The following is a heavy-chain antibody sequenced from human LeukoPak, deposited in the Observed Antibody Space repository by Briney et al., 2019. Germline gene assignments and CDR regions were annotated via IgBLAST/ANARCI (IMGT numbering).Heavy chain of an antibody. Sequence: ASVKVSCKASGYTFTGYYIHWVRQAPGQGLEWMGWINPNSGGTKYAQKFQGRVTMIRDTSISTGYMELSRLRSDDTAVYYCARVNYCTKGVCVNFDYWGQGTLVTVSS. CDR3: ARVNYCTKGVCVNFDY. CDR2: INPNSGGT. CDR1: GYTFTGYY. D-gene: IGHD2-8*01. J-gene: IGHJ4*02. V-gene: IGHV1-2*02.